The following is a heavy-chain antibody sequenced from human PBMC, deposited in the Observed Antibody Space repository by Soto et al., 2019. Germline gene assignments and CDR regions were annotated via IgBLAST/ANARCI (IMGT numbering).Heavy chain of an antibody. D-gene: IGHD5-18*01. Sequence: PSETLSLTCVVYGGSFSGIYWSWIRQPPGKGLEWIGEINHSGSTNYSPSLESRVTISLDTSNNQFSLKLSSVTAADTAVYYCARGPGYSYGYSVYYYYYGMDVWGHGTTVTVSS. V-gene: IGHV4-34*01. CDR2: INHSGST. CDR3: ARGPGYSYGYSVYYYYYGMDV. CDR1: GGSFSGIY. J-gene: IGHJ6*02.